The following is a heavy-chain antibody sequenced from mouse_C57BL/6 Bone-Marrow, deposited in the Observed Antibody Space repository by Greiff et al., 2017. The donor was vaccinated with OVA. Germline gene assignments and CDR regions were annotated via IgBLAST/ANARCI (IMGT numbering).Heavy chain of an antibody. D-gene: IGHD2-5*01. V-gene: IGHV5-17*01. Sequence: EVKVVESGGGLVKPGGSLKLSCAASGFTFSDYGMHWVRQAPEKGLEWVAYISSGSSTIYYADTVKGRFTISRDNAKNTLFLQMTSLRSEDTAMYYCARDSNYGAWGQGTTLTVSS. CDR1: GFTFSDYG. CDR2: ISSGSSTI. J-gene: IGHJ2*01. CDR3: ARDSNYGA.